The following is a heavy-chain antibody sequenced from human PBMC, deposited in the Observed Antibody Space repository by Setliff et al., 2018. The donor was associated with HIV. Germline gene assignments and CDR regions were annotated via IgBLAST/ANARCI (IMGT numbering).Heavy chain of an antibody. CDR2: ISTHSVYSVNK. CDR3: ARTPEDYDQYFFDR. CDR1: GYTFTSYG. V-gene: IGHV1-18*01. Sequence: ASVKVSCKAFGYTFTSYGINWVRQAPGQGLEWMGWISTHSVYSVNKNYAQKFQGRVTLTTDTSTSTAYMELRSLRSDDTAVYYCARTPEDYDQYFFDRWGQGTLVTVSS. J-gene: IGHJ4*02. D-gene: IGHD3-22*01.